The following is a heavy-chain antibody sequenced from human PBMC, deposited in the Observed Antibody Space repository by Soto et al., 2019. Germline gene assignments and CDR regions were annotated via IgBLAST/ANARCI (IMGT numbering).Heavy chain of an antibody. V-gene: IGHV1-24*01. D-gene: IGHD1-1*01. J-gene: IGHJ4*02. CDR3: AAGGTRWLHSPFDY. CDR2: FDPEDGET. Sequence: QVQLVQSGAEVKKPGASVKVSCKVSGHTLTELSMHWVRQAPGKGLEWMGGFDPEDGETISAQKFQGRVTMTEDTSTDSTHMELSSLRSEDTAVYYCAAGGTRWLHSPFDYWGQGTLVTISS. CDR1: GHTLTELS.